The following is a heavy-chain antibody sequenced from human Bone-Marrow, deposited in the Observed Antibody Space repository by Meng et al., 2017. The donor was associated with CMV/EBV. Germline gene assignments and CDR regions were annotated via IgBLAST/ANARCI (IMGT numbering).Heavy chain of an antibody. Sequence: SETLSLTCAVYGGSFSGYYWSWIRQPPGKGLEWIGEINHSGSTNYNPSLKSRVTISVDTSKNQFSLKLSSVTAADTAVYYCAREGAGGYYGSGTIRGFDYWGQGTRVTVSS. D-gene: IGHD3-10*01. CDR1: GGSFSGYY. CDR2: INHSGST. J-gene: IGHJ4*02. CDR3: AREGAGGYYGSGTIRGFDY. V-gene: IGHV4-34*01.